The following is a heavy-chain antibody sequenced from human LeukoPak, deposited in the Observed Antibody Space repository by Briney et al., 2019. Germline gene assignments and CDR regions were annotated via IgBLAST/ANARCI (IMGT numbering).Heavy chain of an antibody. CDR1: GFTFSSYA. D-gene: IGHD3-10*01. CDR3: ARGGVDYYGSGTYYLMYYFDY. V-gene: IGHV3-23*01. CDR2: ISGSGGAT. Sequence: GSLRLSCAASGFTFSSYAMNWVRQTPGKGLEWVSGISGSGGATYYADSVKGRFTISRDDPHNTLYLQMNSLRAEDTAVYFCARGGVDYYGSGTYYLMYYFDYWGQGALVTVSS. J-gene: IGHJ4*02.